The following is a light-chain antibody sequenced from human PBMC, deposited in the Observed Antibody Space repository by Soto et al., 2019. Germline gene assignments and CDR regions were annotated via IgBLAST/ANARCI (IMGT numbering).Light chain of an antibody. Sequence: EVVMTQSPATLSVSPGXSATLSCRASQSISSNKLAWYQQKPGQAPRLLLFGVSNRATGIPARFSGSGSGTDFSLTISSLQSEDFAVYYCQQYDYWPRTFGQGTKV. CDR3: QQYDYWPRT. V-gene: IGKV3-15*01. CDR2: GVS. CDR1: QSISSN. J-gene: IGKJ1*01.